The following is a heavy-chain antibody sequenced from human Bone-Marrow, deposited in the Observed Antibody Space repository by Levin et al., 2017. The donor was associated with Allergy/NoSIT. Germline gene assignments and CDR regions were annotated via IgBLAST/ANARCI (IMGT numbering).Heavy chain of an antibody. CDR2: ISYTGTT. J-gene: IGHJ4*02. CDR1: GASLRRDNYY. Sequence: SQTLSLTCTVSGASLRRDNYYWTWVRQSPAKGLEWLGYISYTGTTSYNPSVQSRLTISEDTSKNQFSLELSSVTAADTAVYYCARGRGWFLFDYWGQGTLVPVSA. CDR3: ARGRGWFLFDY. D-gene: IGHD2-15*01. V-gene: IGHV4-30-4*01.